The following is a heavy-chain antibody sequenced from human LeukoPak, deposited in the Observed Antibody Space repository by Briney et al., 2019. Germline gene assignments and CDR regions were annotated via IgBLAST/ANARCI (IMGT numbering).Heavy chain of an antibody. CDR2: IYSGGST. Sequence: PGGSLRLSCAASGFTVSSNYMSWVRQAPGKGLEWVSVIYSGGSTYYADSVKGRFTISRDNSKNTLYLQMNSLRAEDPAVYYCASGSGSYRTPYYYMDVWGKGTTVTVSS. V-gene: IGHV3-53*01. CDR3: ASGSGSYRTPYYYMDV. D-gene: IGHD3-10*01. CDR1: GFTVSSNY. J-gene: IGHJ6*03.